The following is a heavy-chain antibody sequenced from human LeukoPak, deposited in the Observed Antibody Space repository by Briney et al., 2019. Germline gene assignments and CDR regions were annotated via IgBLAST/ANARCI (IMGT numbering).Heavy chain of an antibody. CDR1: GYSINSGYY. CDR2: IYHSGTT. J-gene: IGHJ4*02. CDR3: ARADIAVAGTNFDY. D-gene: IGHD6-19*01. V-gene: IGHV4-38-2*02. Sequence: PSETLSLTCTVSGYSINSGYYWGWIRQPPGKGLEWIGSIYHSGTTYYNPSLKSRVTISVDTSKNQFSLKLNSVTAADTAIYYCARADIAVAGTNFDYWGQGTLVTVS.